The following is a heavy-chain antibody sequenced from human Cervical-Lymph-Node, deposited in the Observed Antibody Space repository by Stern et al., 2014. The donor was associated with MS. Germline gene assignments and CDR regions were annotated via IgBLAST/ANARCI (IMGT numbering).Heavy chain of an antibody. J-gene: IGHJ6*02. CDR3: ARTYGSGSTFYYYYRMDV. CDR1: GFTFSSYG. D-gene: IGHD3-10*01. V-gene: IGHV3-33*01. CDR2: IWNDGSNK. Sequence: QVQLVESGGGVVQPGRSLRLSCAASGFTFSSYGMHWVRQAPGKGLEWVAVIWNDGSNKFYADSVKGRFTISRDNSKNTLYLQMNSLRAEDTAVYYCARTYGSGSTFYYYYRMDVWGQGTTVTVSS.